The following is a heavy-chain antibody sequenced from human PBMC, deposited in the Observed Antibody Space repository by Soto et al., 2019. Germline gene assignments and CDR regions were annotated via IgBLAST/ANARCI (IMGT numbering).Heavy chain of an antibody. CDR2: INNDGDTT. Sequence: EVQLGESGGGLVQPGGSLRLSCAASGFSFSDHWMHWVRLPSGKGLVWVSRINNDGDTTTYADSVKGRFTISRDNAKKTLYLQMNSLRAEDTAVYFCAREARDSEYEDKWGQGTVVTVSS. J-gene: IGHJ4*02. D-gene: IGHD2-2*01. CDR3: AREARDSEYEDK. CDR1: GFSFSDHW. V-gene: IGHV3-74*03.